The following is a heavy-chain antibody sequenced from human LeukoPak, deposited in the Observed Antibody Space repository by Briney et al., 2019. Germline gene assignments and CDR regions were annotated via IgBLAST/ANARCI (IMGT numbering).Heavy chain of an antibody. CDR3: ARDRIMGQLVHHFDY. CDR2: INHSGST. Sequence: SETLSLTCAVYGGSFSGYYWSWIRQPPGKGLEWIGEINHSGSTNYNPSLKSRVTISVDTSKNQFSLKLSSVTAADTAVYYCARDRIMGQLVHHFDYWGQGTLVTVSS. J-gene: IGHJ4*02. D-gene: IGHD6-13*01. V-gene: IGHV4-34*01. CDR1: GGSFSGYY.